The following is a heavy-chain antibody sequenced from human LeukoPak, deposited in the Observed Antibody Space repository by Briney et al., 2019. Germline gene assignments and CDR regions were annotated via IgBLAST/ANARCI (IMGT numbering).Heavy chain of an antibody. V-gene: IGHV1-18*01. D-gene: IGHD3-10*01. J-gene: IGHJ6*02. Sequence: ASVKVSCKASGYTFTSYGISWVRQAPGQGLEWMGWISAYNGNTNYAQKLQGRVTMTTDTSTSTAYMELRSLRSDDTAVYYCARTMVRGAIPHGMDVWGQGTTVTVSS. CDR1: GYTFTSYG. CDR3: ARTMVRGAIPHGMDV. CDR2: ISAYNGNT.